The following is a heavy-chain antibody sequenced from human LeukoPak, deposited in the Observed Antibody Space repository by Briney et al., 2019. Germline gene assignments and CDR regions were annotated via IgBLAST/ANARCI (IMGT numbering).Heavy chain of an antibody. Sequence: GGSLRLSCAASGFTFNRYSMNWVRQAPGKGLEWVSSISSSSNYIYYADSVKGRFTISRDNAKKSLNLQMNSLRAEDTAVYYCARVFGEGYYYYYYMDVWGKGTTVTISS. CDR2: ISSSSNYI. CDR1: GFTFNRYS. CDR3: ARVFGEGYYYYYYMDV. V-gene: IGHV3-21*01. J-gene: IGHJ6*03. D-gene: IGHD3-10*02.